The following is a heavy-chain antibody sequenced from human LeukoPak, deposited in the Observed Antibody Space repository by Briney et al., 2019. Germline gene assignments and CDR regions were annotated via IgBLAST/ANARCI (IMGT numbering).Heavy chain of an antibody. Sequence: SETLSLTCTVSGGSISSHYWSWFRQPPGKGLEYIGYIYYSGSTNYNPSPESRVTILVDTSNNQFSLRLSSVTAADTAVYYCARWALYDSSSYSRRFDYWGQGTLVAVSS. CDR3: ARWALYDSSSYSRRFDY. CDR1: GGSISSHY. V-gene: IGHV4-59*11. CDR2: IYYSGST. J-gene: IGHJ4*02. D-gene: IGHD3-22*01.